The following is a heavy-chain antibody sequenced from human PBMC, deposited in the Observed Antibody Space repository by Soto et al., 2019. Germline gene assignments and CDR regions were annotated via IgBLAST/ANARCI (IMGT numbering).Heavy chain of an antibody. Sequence: SVKVSCKASGGTFSSYAISWVRQAPGQGLEWMGGIIPIFGTANYAQKFQGRVTITADESTSTAYMELSSLRSEDTAVYYCARDRGYYYPNWFDPWGQGTVGTVS. CDR1: GGTFSSYA. J-gene: IGHJ5*02. D-gene: IGHD3-22*01. CDR2: IIPIFGTA. V-gene: IGHV1-69*13. CDR3: ARDRGYYYPNWFDP.